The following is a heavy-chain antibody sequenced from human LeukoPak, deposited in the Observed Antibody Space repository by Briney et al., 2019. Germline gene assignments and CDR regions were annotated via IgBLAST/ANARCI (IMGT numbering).Heavy chain of an antibody. CDR3: ARDEGAAAGKGLDY. D-gene: IGHD6-13*01. J-gene: IGHJ4*02. V-gene: IGHV3-53*01. CDR1: GFTVSSNY. Sequence: GGSLGLSCAASGFTVSSNYMSWVRQAPGKGLEWVSVIYSGGSTYYADSVKGRFTISRDNSKNTLYLQMNSLRAEDTAVYYCARDEGAAAGKGLDYWGQGTLVTVSS. CDR2: IYSGGST.